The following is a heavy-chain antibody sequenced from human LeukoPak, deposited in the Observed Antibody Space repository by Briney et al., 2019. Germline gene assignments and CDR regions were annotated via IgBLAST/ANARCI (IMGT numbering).Heavy chain of an antibody. V-gene: IGHV3-21*01. CDR3: ASPYSSRWYELCY. Sequence: GRSLRLSCAASGFTFRTYGMNWVRQAPGKGLEWVSSISSSSSYIYYADSVKGRFTISRDNAKNSLYLQMNSLRAEDTAVYYCASPYSSRWYELCYWGQGTLVTVSS. J-gene: IGHJ4*02. D-gene: IGHD6-13*01. CDR1: GFTFRTYG. CDR2: ISSSSSYI.